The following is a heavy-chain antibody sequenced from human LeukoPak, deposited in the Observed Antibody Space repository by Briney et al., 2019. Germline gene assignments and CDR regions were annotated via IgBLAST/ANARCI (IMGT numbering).Heavy chain of an antibody. CDR3: ARVKGDYCVDY. J-gene: IGHJ4*02. D-gene: IGHD4-17*01. CDR2: ISRTGNSI. CDR1: GFTLSSYE. V-gene: IGHV3-48*03. Sequence: GGSLRLSCAASGFTLSSYEMNWVRLAPGKGLEWIPYISRTGNSIYYADSVKGRFTISRDSAKNSLYLQMNSLRAEDTAVYYCARVKGDYCVDYWGQGTVVTVSS.